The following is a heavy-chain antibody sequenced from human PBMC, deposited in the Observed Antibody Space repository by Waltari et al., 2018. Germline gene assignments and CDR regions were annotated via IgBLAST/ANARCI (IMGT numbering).Heavy chain of an antibody. V-gene: IGHV3-23*04. CDR3: ARGAGELLPLDH. CDR2: TGDGGVAT. D-gene: IGHD3-10*01. Sequence: EVQLVESGGGLVQPGGSVRLPCPPSGFIFTNFASSGVRQGPGKGREWGAATGDGGVATYYEDSGKGRSSISRDDSKNTVYLQMNSLRVDDTALYYCARGAGELLPLDHWGQGTLVTVSS. CDR1: GFIFTNFA. J-gene: IGHJ4*02.